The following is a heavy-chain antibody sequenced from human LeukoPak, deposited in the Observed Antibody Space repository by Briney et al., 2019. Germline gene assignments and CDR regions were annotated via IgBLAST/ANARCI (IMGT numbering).Heavy chain of an antibody. J-gene: IGHJ4*02. D-gene: IGHD3-3*01. CDR2: INPNSGGT. V-gene: IGHV1-2*02. CDR3: ARHDFWSGHPCDY. CDR1: GYTFTGYY. Sequence: ASVKVSCKASGYTFTGYYMHWVRQAPGQGLEWMGWINPNSGGTNYAQKFQGRVTMTRDTSISTAYMELSRLRSDDTAVYYCARHDFWSGHPCDYWGQGTLVTVSS.